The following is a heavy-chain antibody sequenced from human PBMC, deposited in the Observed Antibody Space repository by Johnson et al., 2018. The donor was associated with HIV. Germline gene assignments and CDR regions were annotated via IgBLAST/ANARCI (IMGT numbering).Heavy chain of an antibody. D-gene: IGHD2-15*01. CDR1: GFTFDDYG. J-gene: IGHJ3*02. V-gene: IGHV3-20*04. CDR3: AREIRVCSGGTCYSDTFDI. CDR2: INWNGGST. Sequence: VQLVESGGGVVRPGGSLRVSCAASGFTFDDYGMSWVRQAPGKGLEWVSGINWNGGSTGYADSVKDRFTISRDNAKNSLYLQMNSLRAEDTAFYYCAREIRVCSGGTCYSDTFDIWGQGTMVTVSS.